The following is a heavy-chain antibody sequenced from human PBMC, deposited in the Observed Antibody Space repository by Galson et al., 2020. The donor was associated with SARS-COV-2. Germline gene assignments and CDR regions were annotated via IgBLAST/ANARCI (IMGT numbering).Heavy chain of an antibody. CDR1: GYSVSTTNY. CDR3: ARQGVNMIVLVTVPGWYFDL. J-gene: IGHJ2*01. Sequence: SETLSLTCTVSGYSVSTTNYWGWVRQPPGRGVEWVGSVYPSGTAYYNPSLKSRVTIPVDTSKNQFSLRLDSVTAADTALYYCARQGVNMIVLVTVPGWYFDLWGRGTLVTVSS. CDR2: VYPSGTA. V-gene: IGHV4-38-2*02. D-gene: IGHD3-22*01.